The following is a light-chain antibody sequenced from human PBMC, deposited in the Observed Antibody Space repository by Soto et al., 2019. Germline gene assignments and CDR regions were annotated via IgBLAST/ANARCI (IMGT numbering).Light chain of an antibody. CDR3: QKYNSAPRA. Sequence: DIQMTQSPSSLSASVGDRVTITCLASQGISHYLAWYQQKPGKVPKLLIYAASTLQSGVPSRFSGSGSGTAFSLTISSLQPEDVATYYCQKYNSAPRALGKGTKVEIK. V-gene: IGKV1-27*01. J-gene: IGKJ1*01. CDR2: AAS. CDR1: QGISHY.